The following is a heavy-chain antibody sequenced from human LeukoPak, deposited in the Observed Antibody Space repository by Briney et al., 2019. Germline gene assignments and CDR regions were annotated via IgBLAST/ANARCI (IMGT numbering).Heavy chain of an antibody. D-gene: IGHD3-22*01. CDR3: AHSRPPFYGSSGYFADY. CDR2: IYWDDDK. Sequence: SGPTLVNPTQTLTLTCTFSGFSLSTSGVGVGWIRQPPGKALEWLALIYWDDDKRYGPSLKSRLTITKDTSKNQVVLTMTNMDPVDTATYYCAHSRPPFYGSSGYFADYWGQGTLVTVSS. CDR1: GFSLSTSGVG. V-gene: IGHV2-5*05. J-gene: IGHJ4*02.